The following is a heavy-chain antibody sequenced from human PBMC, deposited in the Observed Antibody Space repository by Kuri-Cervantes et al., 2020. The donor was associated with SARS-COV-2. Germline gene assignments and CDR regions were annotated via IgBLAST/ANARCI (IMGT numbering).Heavy chain of an antibody. D-gene: IGHD3-3*01. CDR3: ARDLGVLRFLEGGYYFDY. J-gene: IGHJ4*02. V-gene: IGHV3-9*01. CDR1: GFTFDDYA. CDR2: ISWNSGSI. Sequence: SLKISCAASGFTFDDYAMHWVRQAPGKGLEWVSGISWNSGSIGYADSVKGRFTISRDNAKNSLYLQMNSLRAEDTAVYYCARDLGVLRFLEGGYYFDYWGQGTLVTVSS.